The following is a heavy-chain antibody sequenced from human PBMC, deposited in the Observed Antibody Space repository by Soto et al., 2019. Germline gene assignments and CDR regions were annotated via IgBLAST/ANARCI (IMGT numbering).Heavy chain of an antibody. Sequence: QVQLQESGPGLVKPSGTLSLTCAVSSGSISSSNWWSWVRQPPGKGLEWIGEIYHSGSTNYNPSLKSRLTISVDKTKNQCSLKLSSVTAADTAVYYCASAPIHDYGEQAYYYYYYYMDVWGKGTTVTVSS. CDR2: IYHSGST. CDR1: SGSISSSNW. CDR3: ASAPIHDYGEQAYYYYYYYMDV. V-gene: IGHV4-4*02. J-gene: IGHJ6*03. D-gene: IGHD4-17*01.